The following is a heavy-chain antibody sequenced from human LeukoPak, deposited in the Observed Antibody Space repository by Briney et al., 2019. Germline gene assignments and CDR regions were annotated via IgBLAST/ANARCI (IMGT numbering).Heavy chain of an antibody. CDR2: IYYSGSI. D-gene: IGHD1-26*01. V-gene: IGHV4-28*05. CDR3: ARVYSGSSWDYYYYMDV. J-gene: IGHJ6*03. Sequence: PSDTLSLTCAVSGYSISSSNWWGWIRQPPGKGLEWIGYIYYSGSIYYNPSLKSRVTMSVDTSKNRFSLKLSSVTAVDTAVYYCARVYSGSSWDYYYYMDVWGKGTTVTVSS. CDR1: GYSISSSNW.